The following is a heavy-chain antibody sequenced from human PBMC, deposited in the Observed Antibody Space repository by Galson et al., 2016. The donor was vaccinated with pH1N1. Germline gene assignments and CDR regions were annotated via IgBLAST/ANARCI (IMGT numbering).Heavy chain of an antibody. D-gene: IGHD3-3*01. J-gene: IGHJ3*02. CDR3: ARRFFEYLEGLPADAFDI. V-gene: IGHV3-33*01. CDR1: GFTFSSYG. Sequence: SLRLSCAASGFTFSSYGMHWVRQAPGKGLEWVAVIWYDGSNKYYADSVKGRFTISRDNSKNTLYLQMNSLRAEDTAVYYCARRFFEYLEGLPADAFDIWGPGTVVTVSS. CDR2: IWYDGSNK.